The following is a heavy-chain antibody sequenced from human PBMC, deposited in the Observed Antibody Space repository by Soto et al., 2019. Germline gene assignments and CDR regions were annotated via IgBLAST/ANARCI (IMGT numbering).Heavy chain of an antibody. CDR3: ARGITGTVSYYYGMEV. D-gene: IGHD1-20*01. Sequence: SVKVSCKASGYTFTSYGISWVRQAPGQGLEWMGGIIPIFGTADYAQKFQGRVTITADESTSTAYMELSSLGSEDTAVYYCARGITGTVSYYYGMEVWGQGTTVTVSS. J-gene: IGHJ6*01. CDR1: GYTFTSYG. V-gene: IGHV1-69*13. CDR2: IIPIFGTA.